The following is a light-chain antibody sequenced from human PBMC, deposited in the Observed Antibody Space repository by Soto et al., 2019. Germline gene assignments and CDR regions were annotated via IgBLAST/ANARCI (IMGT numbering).Light chain of an antibody. Sequence: DLQMTQSPSTLSASVGDRVTITCRASQSISSWLAWYQQKPGKAPKLLIYDASSLESGVPSRFSGSGSGTEFTLTISSLQPDDFATYYCQQYNSYSEAFGQGTKVELK. CDR2: DAS. J-gene: IGKJ1*01. CDR3: QQYNSYSEA. V-gene: IGKV1-5*01. CDR1: QSISSW.